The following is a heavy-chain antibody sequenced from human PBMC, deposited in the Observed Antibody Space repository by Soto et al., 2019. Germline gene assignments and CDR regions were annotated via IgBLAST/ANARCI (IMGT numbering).Heavy chain of an antibody. J-gene: IGHJ5*01. CDR2: SSANGVRA. Sequence: EVQLLESGGGLVQPGGSLRLSCAGSGFILNNYAMSWVRQAPGKGLEWVAASSANGVRAYYADSVKGRFTISRDNSKNTLYLEMKNLGVEDTAAYYCAKDLGYSSNWYVFASWGQGTPVTVSS. V-gene: IGHV3-23*01. CDR3: AKDLGYSSNWYVFAS. CDR1: GFILNNYA. D-gene: IGHD6-19*01.